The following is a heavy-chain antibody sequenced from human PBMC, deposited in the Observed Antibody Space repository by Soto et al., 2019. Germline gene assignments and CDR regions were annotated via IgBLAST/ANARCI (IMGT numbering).Heavy chain of an antibody. CDR3: ARGVEGSGSYYPYYYYMDV. CDR1: GGSFSGYY. J-gene: IGHJ6*03. D-gene: IGHD3-10*01. Sequence: TLSLTCAVYGGSFSGYYWSWIRQPPGKGLEWIGEINHSGSTNYNPSLKSRVTISVDTSKNQFSLKLSSVTAADTAVYYCARGVEGSGSYYPYYYYMDVWGKGTTVTVSS. V-gene: IGHV4-34*01. CDR2: INHSGST.